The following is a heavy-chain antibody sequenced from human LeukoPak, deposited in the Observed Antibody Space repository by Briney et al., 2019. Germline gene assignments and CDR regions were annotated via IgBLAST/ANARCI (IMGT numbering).Heavy chain of an antibody. CDR2: INSDGSST. CDR1: GFTFSSYW. V-gene: IGHV3-74*01. CDR3: ANLATVTYNPFDY. J-gene: IGHJ4*02. D-gene: IGHD4-17*01. Sequence: GGSLRLSCAASGFTFSSYWMHWVRQAPGKGLVWVSRINSDGSSTSYADSVKGRFTISRDNSKNMLYLQMNILRPDDTAVYYCANLATVTYNPFDYWGQGTLVTVSS.